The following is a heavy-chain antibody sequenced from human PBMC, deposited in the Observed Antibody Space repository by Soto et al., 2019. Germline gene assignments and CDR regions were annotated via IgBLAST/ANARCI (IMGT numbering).Heavy chain of an antibody. CDR3: ARGRGGDIYYYFDY. CDR2: ISYDGSNK. V-gene: IGHV3-30-3*01. D-gene: IGHD2-21*02. Sequence: GGSLRLSSAASGFTFSSYAMHWVRQAPGKGLEWVAVISYDGSNKYYADSVKGRFTISRDNSKNTLYLQMNSLRAEDTAVYYCARGRGGDIYYYFDYWGQGTLVTVSS. CDR1: GFTFSSYA. J-gene: IGHJ4*02.